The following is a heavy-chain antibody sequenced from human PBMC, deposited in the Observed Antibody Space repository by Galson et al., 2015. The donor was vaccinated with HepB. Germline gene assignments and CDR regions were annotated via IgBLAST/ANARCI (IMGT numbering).Heavy chain of an antibody. CDR1: GMTLRHYG. Sequence: SLRLSCAASGMTLRHYGMHWVRQAPGKGLEWVAVISHDGRNQYYADFVKGRFTVSRGNAKNTIYLEIDSLTNEDSALYFCAKSRPGGSEGLDPWGEGTLVIVSS. J-gene: IGHJ5*02. CDR3: AKSRPGGSEGLDP. CDR2: ISHDGRNQ. V-gene: IGHV3-30*18. D-gene: IGHD1-1*01.